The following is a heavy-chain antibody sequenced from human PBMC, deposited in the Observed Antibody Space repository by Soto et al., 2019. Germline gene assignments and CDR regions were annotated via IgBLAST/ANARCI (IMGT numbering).Heavy chain of an antibody. CDR2: ISDDGSRA. V-gene: IGHV3-74*01. Sequence: GSLRLSCTASVFTFSMYCMHWVRQVPGKGPEWVSRISDDGSRADYADSVKGRFTISRDNAKNTLYLEMHVLRADDTAVYYCTRGPRPSSVGTGAFWGQGTPVTVSS. CDR3: TRGPRPSSVGTGAF. CDR1: VFTFSMYC. J-gene: IGHJ4*02. D-gene: IGHD3-10*01.